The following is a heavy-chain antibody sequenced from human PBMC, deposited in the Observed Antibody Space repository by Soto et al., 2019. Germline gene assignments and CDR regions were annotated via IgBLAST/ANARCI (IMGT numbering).Heavy chain of an antibody. V-gene: IGHV3-21*01. D-gene: IGHD3-22*01. Sequence: EVQLVESGGGLVKPGGSLRLSCAASGFTFSTYGMNWVRQAPGKGLEWVSSISSSSSYIYYADSVKGRFTISRDNAKNSLYLQMISLRAEDTAVYYCARYDSSGYYWPYYYYGMDVWGQGTTVTVSS. J-gene: IGHJ6*02. CDR3: ARYDSSGYYWPYYYYGMDV. CDR1: GFTFSTYG. CDR2: ISSSSSYI.